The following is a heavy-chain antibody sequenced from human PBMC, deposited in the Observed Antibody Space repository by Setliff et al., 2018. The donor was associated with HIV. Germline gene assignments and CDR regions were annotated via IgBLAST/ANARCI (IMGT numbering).Heavy chain of an antibody. CDR3: ARHNTGYSYGYDYYYYYMDV. D-gene: IGHD5-18*01. J-gene: IGHJ6*03. V-gene: IGHV4-4*08. Sequence: PSETLSLTCTVSGGSISSYYWSWIRQPPGKGLEWIGYIYPSGSTNYNPSLKSRLTISVDTSKNQFSLKLSSVTAADTAVYYCARHNTGYSYGYDYYYYYMDVWGKGTTVTVSS. CDR1: GGSISSYY. CDR2: IYPSGST.